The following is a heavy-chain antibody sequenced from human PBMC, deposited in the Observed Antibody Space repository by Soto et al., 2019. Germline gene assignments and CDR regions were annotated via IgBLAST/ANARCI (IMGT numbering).Heavy chain of an antibody. D-gene: IGHD6-19*01. CDR1: GGSISSSSYY. J-gene: IGHJ4*02. Sequence: TSETLSLTCTVSGGSISSSSYYWGWIRQPPGKGLEWIGSIYYSGSTYYNPSLKSRVTISVDTSKNQFSLKLSSVTAADTAVYYCARQRTVAGLFDYWGQGTLVTVSS. CDR3: ARQRTVAGLFDY. CDR2: IYYSGST. V-gene: IGHV4-39*01.